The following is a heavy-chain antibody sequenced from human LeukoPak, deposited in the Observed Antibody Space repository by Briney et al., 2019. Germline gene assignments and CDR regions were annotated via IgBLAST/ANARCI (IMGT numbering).Heavy chain of an antibody. CDR2: INHSGST. V-gene: IGHV4-34*01. CDR1: GGSFSSYY. J-gene: IGHJ5*02. D-gene: IGHD6-13*01. Sequence: SETLSLTCAVYGGSFSSYYWSWIRQPPGKGLEWIGEINHSGSTNYNPSLKSRVTISVDTSKNQFFLKLSSVTAADTAVYYCASIAAAGPNAHSWFGPWGQGTLVTVSS. CDR3: ASIAAAGPNAHSWFGP.